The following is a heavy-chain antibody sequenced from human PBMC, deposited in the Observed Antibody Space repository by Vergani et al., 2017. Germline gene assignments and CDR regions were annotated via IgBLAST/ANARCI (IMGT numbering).Heavy chain of an antibody. CDR1: GYTFNNYG. Sequence: QAQLVQSGGEVKKPGASVKVSCKASGYTFNNYGISWVRQAPGQGLEWIGWISGLNGNANSAQKFHDRVTMTTDTATDTVYMELSSLRSEDTAVYYCAGSYYGSGSYYNVHDYWGQGTLVTVSS. CDR2: ISGLNGNA. D-gene: IGHD3-10*01. J-gene: IGHJ4*02. V-gene: IGHV1-18*01. CDR3: AGSYYGSGSYYNVHDY.